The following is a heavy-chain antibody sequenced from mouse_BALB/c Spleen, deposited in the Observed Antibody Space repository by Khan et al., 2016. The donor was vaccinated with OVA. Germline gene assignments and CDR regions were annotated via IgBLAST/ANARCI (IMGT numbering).Heavy chain of an antibody. Sequence: EVQLQESGPGLVKPSQSLSLTCTVTGYSITSAYAWSWIRQFPGNKLEWMGYISYSGSTNYNPSLKSRISLTRDTSKHQFFLQLNSVTTEDTATYYCARQNYYGYAMDDWGQGTSVTVSS. CDR2: ISYSGST. J-gene: IGHJ4*01. CDR1: GYSITSAYA. V-gene: IGHV3-2*02. CDR3: ARQNYYGYAMDD. D-gene: IGHD1-1*01.